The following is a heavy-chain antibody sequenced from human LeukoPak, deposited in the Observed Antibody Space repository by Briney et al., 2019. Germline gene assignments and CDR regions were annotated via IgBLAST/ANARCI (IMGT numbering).Heavy chain of an antibody. CDR3: ARDTLPPSGSYSASYYYGMDV. CDR1: GFTFSSYA. J-gene: IGHJ6*02. Sequence: GGSLRLSCAASGFTFSSYAMHWVRQAPGKGLEWVAVIWYDGSKKYYADSVKGRFTISRDNSKNTLYLQMNSLRAEDTAVYYCARDTLPPSGSYSASYYYGMDVWGQGTTVTVSS. D-gene: IGHD1-26*01. CDR2: IWYDGSKK. V-gene: IGHV3-33*08.